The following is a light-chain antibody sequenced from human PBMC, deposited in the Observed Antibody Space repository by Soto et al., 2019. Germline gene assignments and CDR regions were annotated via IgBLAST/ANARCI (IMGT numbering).Light chain of an antibody. J-gene: IGKJ5*01. Sequence: DIQLTQSPSFLSASVGDRVTITCRASQGLTSYLAWYQQKPGKAPKLLIYAASTLQSGVPSRFSGGGSGAEFTLTISSLKTADFATYYCQQLYSYPITFGQGTRLEIK. V-gene: IGKV1-9*01. CDR2: AAS. CDR3: QQLYSYPIT. CDR1: QGLTSY.